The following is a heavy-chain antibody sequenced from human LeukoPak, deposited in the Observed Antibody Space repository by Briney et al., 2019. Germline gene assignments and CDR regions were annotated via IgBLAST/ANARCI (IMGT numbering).Heavy chain of an antibody. J-gene: IGHJ6*02. Sequence: ASVKVSCKASGYTFTGYYMHWVRQAPGQGLEWMGRINPNSGGTNYAQKFQGRVTMTRDTSISTAYMELSRLRSDDTAVYYCARDSYGDYFPYYYYGMDVWGQGTLVTVSS. CDR2: INPNSGGT. CDR3: ARDSYGDYFPYYYYGMDV. V-gene: IGHV1-2*06. D-gene: IGHD4-17*01. CDR1: GYTFTGYY.